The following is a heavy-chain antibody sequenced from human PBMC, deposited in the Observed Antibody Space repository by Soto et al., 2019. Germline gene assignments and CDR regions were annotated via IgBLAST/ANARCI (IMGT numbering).Heavy chain of an antibody. CDR1: GYTFTSYG. D-gene: IGHD6-13*01. CDR3: ASSHIAAAPSVMAV. J-gene: IGHJ6*02. CDR2: ISAYNGNT. Sequence: ASVKVSCKASGYTFTSYGISWVRQAPGQGLEWMGWISAYNGNTNYAQKLQGRVTMTTDTSTSTAYMELRSLRSEDTAVYYCASSHIAAAPSVMAVWGQGTTVPVSS. V-gene: IGHV1-18*01.